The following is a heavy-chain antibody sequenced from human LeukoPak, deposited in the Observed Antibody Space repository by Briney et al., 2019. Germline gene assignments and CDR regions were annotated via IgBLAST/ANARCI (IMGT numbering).Heavy chain of an antibody. CDR2: ISGSGGST. Sequence: GGSLRLSGAASGFTFSSYAMSGVRRAPGKGLEWVSAISGSGGSTYYADSVKGRFTISRDNSKNTLYLQMNSLRAEDTAVYYCAKGQLRLQLWCFDYWGQGTLVTVSS. J-gene: IGHJ4*02. V-gene: IGHV3-23*01. CDR1: GFTFSSYA. D-gene: IGHD5-18*01. CDR3: AKGQLRLQLWCFDY.